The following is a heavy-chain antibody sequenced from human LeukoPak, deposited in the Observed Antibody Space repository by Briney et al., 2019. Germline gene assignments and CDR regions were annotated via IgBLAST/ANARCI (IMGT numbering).Heavy chain of an antibody. CDR3: ARDPQQLVGATGGGFEY. V-gene: IGHV1-2*02. Sequence: ASVKVSCKASGYTFTGYYMHWVRQAPGQGLEWMGWINPNSGGTNYAQKFQGRVTMTRDTSISTAYMELSRLRSDDTAVYYCARDPQQLVGATGGGFEYWGQGTLVTVSS. D-gene: IGHD1-26*01. CDR2: INPNSGGT. J-gene: IGHJ4*02. CDR1: GYTFTGYY.